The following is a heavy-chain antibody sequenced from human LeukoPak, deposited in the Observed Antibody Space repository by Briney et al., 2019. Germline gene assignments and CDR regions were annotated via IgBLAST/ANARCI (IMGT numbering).Heavy chain of an antibody. J-gene: IGHJ4*02. D-gene: IGHD3-10*01. CDR3: AKSFGSGSYSGIDY. CDR1: GFTFDDYA. CDR2: ISWNSGSI. V-gene: IGHV3-9*03. Sequence: PGGSLRLSCAASGFTFDDYAMHWVRQAPGKGLEWVSGISWNSGSIGYADSVKGRFTISRDNAKNSLYLQMNSLRAEDMALYYCAKSFGSGSYSGIDYWGQGTLVTVSS.